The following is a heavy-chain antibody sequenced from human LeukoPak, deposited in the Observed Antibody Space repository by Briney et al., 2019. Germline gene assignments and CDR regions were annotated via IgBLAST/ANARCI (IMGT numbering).Heavy chain of an antibody. CDR2: ISSTSNSYI. V-gene: IGHV3-21*01. Sequence: TGGSLRLSCAASGYPFSVYSINWIRQAPGKGLEWVSSISSTSNSYIFYADSVKGRFTISRDNAEDSLFLQMNSLRVEDTAVYYCPRPLSGSNPPCSFDYWGQGSLVTVSS. J-gene: IGHJ4*02. CDR3: PRPLSGSNPPCSFDY. D-gene: IGHD2-15*01. CDR1: GYPFSVYS.